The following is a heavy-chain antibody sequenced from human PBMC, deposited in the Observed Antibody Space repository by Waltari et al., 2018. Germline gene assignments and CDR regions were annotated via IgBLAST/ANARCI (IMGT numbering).Heavy chain of an antibody. CDR3: GRGYNDRRLDY. J-gene: IGHJ4*02. Sequence: EVQLVESGGGLVQPGGSLRLSCEVSGFTFSNYWMHWFRQVPGKGLVWVSRIKHDGTGTIYADSVQGRFTISRDNGKNTLYLQMNSLRGEDTAVYFCGRGYNDRRLDYWGQGTLVTVSS. CDR1: GFTFSNYW. CDR2: IKHDGTGT. D-gene: IGHD3-22*01. V-gene: IGHV3-74*01.